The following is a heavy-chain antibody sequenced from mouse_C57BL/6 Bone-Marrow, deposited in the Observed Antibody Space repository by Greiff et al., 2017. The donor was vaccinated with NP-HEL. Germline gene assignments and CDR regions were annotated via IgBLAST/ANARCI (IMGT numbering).Heavy chain of an antibody. Sequence: VKLMESGAELAKPGASVKLSCKASGYTFTSYWMHWVKQRPGQGLEWIGYINPSSGYTKYNQKFKDKATLTADKSSSTAYMQLSSLTYEDSAVYYCARSGGYYYGSSYAYAMDYWGQGTSVTVSS. CDR1: GYTFTSYW. CDR3: ARSGGYYYGSSYAYAMDY. D-gene: IGHD1-1*01. CDR2: INPSSGYT. J-gene: IGHJ4*01. V-gene: IGHV1-7*01.